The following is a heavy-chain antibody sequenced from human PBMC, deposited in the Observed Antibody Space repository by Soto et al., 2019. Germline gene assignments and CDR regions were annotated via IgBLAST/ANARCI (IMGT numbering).Heavy chain of an antibody. J-gene: IGHJ4*02. CDR2: ITGSGGST. CDR3: AKDVDAVAVAPFDY. D-gene: IGHD6-19*01. Sequence: PGGSLRLSCAASGFTFSSYGMSWVRQAPGKGLEWVSGITGSGGSTYYADSVKGRFTISRDNSKNTLYLQMNSLRAEDTAVYYSAKDVDAVAVAPFDYWGQGTLVTVSS. V-gene: IGHV3-23*01. CDR1: GFTFSSYG.